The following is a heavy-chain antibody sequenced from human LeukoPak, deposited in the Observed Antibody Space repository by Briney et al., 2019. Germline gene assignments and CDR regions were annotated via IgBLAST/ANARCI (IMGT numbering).Heavy chain of an antibody. Sequence: GASVKVSCKASGYTFTIYYMHWVRQAPGQGLEWMGIINPSGGSTSYAQKFQGRVTMTRDTSTSTVYMELSSLRSEDTAVYYCARRGCSGGSCYPGHYYYYYGMDVWGQGTTVTVSS. CDR2: INPSGGST. D-gene: IGHD2-15*01. J-gene: IGHJ6*02. CDR1: GYTFTIYY. V-gene: IGHV1-46*01. CDR3: ARRGCSGGSCYPGHYYYYYGMDV.